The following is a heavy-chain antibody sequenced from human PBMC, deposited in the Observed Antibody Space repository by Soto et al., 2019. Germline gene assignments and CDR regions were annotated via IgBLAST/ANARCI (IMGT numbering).Heavy chain of an antibody. Sequence: EVQLLESGGGLVQPGGSLRLSCAASGFTFDIYAMSWVRQAPGKGLEWVSTIIGSGGTPYYADSVKGRFTISRDNSKNTLYVPMNSLRADDTPEYYSAKRSGYDHYYDMDVWGQGTTVTVSS. CDR3: AKRSGYDHYYDMDV. J-gene: IGHJ6*02. CDR1: GFTFDIYA. CDR2: IIGSGGTP. D-gene: IGHD5-12*01. V-gene: IGHV3-23*01.